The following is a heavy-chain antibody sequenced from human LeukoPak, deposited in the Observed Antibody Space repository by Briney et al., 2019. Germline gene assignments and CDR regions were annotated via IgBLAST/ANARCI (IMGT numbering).Heavy chain of an antibody. V-gene: IGHV3-23*01. J-gene: IGHJ3*02. CDR3: AKDWEYSSSWILPDAFDI. CDR2: ISGSGEIP. CDR1: GFTFSTYA. D-gene: IGHD6-13*01. Sequence: GGSLRFSGSASGFTFSTYAMIWFPQAPGKGLKGVSVISGSGEIPFYADSVEGRFTISRDNSKNTLNLQMNSLRAEDTAVYYCAKDWEYSSSWILPDAFDIWGQGTMVTVSS.